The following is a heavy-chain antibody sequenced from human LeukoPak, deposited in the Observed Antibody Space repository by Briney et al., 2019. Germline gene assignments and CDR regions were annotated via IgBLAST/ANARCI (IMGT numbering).Heavy chain of an antibody. J-gene: IGHJ4*02. D-gene: IGHD1-26*01. CDR3: ARLGKGATYIY. V-gene: IGHV3-21*01. CDR2: ISSSSSYI. CDR1: GFTFSSYS. Sequence: GGSLRLSCAASGFTFSSYSMNWVRQAPGKGLEWVSSISSSSSYIYYADSVKGRFTISRDNAKNSPYLQMNSLRAEDTAVYYCARLGKGATYIYWGQGTLVTVSS.